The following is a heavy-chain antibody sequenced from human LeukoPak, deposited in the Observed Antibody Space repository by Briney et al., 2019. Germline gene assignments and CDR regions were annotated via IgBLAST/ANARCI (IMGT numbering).Heavy chain of an antibody. CDR2: IYYSGST. CDR3: ARHGGLKYGGYEKRFDY. CDR1: GGSISSSRYF. V-gene: IGHV4-39*01. D-gene: IGHD5-12*01. Sequence: PSETLCLTCTVSGGSISSSRYFWGWIRQPPGKGLEWIGSIYYSGSTYYNPSLESRVTISVDTSKNQFSLKLNSVTAADTALYYCARHGGLKYGGYEKRFDYWGQGTLVTVSS. J-gene: IGHJ4*02.